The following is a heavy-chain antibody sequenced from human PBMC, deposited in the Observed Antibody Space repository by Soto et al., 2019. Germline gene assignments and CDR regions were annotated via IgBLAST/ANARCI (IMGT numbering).Heavy chain of an antibody. CDR3: ARQIYDSDTGPNFQYYFDS. Sequence: PGESLKISFTGSGYSFAGYWITWVRQKPGKGLEWMGRINPSDSQTYYSPSFRGHVTISATKSITTVFLQWGSLRASDTAMYYCARQIYDSDTGPNFQYYFDSWGQGTPVTVSS. CDR1: GYSFAGYW. V-gene: IGHV5-10-1*01. J-gene: IGHJ4*02. CDR2: INPSDSQT. D-gene: IGHD3-22*01.